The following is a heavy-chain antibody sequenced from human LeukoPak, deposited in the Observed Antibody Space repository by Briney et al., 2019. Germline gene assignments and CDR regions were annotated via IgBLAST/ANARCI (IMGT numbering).Heavy chain of an antibody. Sequence: NPSDTLSLTCDVSGDSISSSSSYWGWVRHVPGKGLEWIGSVYRSGSTYYNPSLRSRVTISVDTSKNQFTLNLTSVTAADTAVYHCARRGTSGWSYYFDFWGPGSLLTVSS. V-gene: IGHV4-39*01. CDR3: ARRGTSGWSYYFDF. CDR2: VYRSGST. CDR1: GDSISSSSSY. D-gene: IGHD6-19*01. J-gene: IGHJ4*02.